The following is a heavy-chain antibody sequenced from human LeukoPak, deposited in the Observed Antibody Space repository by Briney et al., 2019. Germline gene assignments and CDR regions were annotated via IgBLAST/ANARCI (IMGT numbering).Heavy chain of an antibody. Sequence: SETLSLTCTVSGGSINTYYWSWIRQPPGKGLEWIGYIYYSGSTNYNPSLKSRVTISVDTSKNQFSLKLSSVTAADTAVYYCARSHTTRYDSSGYTAKYGPYYYYYGMDVWGQGTTVTVSS. CDR2: IYYSGST. J-gene: IGHJ6*02. D-gene: IGHD3-22*01. CDR1: GGSINTYY. V-gene: IGHV4-59*01. CDR3: ARSHTTRYDSSGYTAKYGPYYYYYGMDV.